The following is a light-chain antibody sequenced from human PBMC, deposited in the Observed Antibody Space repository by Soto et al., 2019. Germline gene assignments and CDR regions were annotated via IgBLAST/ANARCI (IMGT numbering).Light chain of an antibody. V-gene: IGKV3-20*01. Sequence: EIVLTQSPGTLSLSPGERATLSCRASQSVSGSFLAWHQQKPGPAPRLLIYGASSRATGIPDRFSGSGSGTDFTLTISILAPEDFAVYYCQQYGSSPRTFGQGTKVEIK. CDR2: GAS. J-gene: IGKJ1*01. CDR3: QQYGSSPRT. CDR1: QSVSGSF.